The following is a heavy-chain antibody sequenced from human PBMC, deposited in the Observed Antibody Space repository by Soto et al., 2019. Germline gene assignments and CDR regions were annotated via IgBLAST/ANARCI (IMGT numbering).Heavy chain of an antibody. CDR3: ASPAGHNWFDP. J-gene: IGHJ5*02. Sequence: PSETLSLTCTVSGGAITSSSYYWGWIRQPPGKGLEWIGSIYYSGSTYYNPSLKSRVTISVDTSKNQFSLKLSSVTAADTAVYYCASPAGHNWFDPWGQGTLVTVSS. V-gene: IGHV4-39*01. CDR2: IYYSGST. CDR1: GGAITSSSYY.